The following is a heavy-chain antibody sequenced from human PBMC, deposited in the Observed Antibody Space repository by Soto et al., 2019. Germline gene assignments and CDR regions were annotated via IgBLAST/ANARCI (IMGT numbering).Heavy chain of an antibody. D-gene: IGHD3-3*01. CDR3: ARAFLEWLVNDY. J-gene: IGHJ4*02. V-gene: IGHV1-2*02. Sequence: GASVKVSCKASGYTFTDYYMHWVRQAPGQGLEWMGWINPNSGGTTYAQKFQGRVTMTRDTSISTAYMELSRLRSDDTAVYYCARAFLEWLVNDYWGQGALVTVSS. CDR1: GYTFTDYY. CDR2: INPNSGGT.